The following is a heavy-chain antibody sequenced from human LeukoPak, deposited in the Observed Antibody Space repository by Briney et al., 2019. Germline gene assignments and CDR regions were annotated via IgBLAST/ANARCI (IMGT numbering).Heavy chain of an antibody. J-gene: IGHJ5*02. Sequence: SETLSLTCAVYGGSFSGYYWSWIRQPPGKGLEWIGEINHSGSTNYNPPLKSRVTISVDTSKNQFSLKLSSVTAADTAVYYCARGSARTLYSSSYHPWGQGTLVTVSS. CDR2: INHSGST. CDR3: ARGSARTLYSSSYHP. D-gene: IGHD6-13*01. V-gene: IGHV4-34*01. CDR1: GGSFSGYY.